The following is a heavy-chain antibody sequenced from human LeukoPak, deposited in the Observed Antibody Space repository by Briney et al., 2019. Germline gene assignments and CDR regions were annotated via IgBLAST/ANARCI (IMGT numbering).Heavy chain of an antibody. Sequence: GGSLRLSCAASGFTFPSYAMSWVRQAPGKGLEWVADIKQDGTQKYYVDSVEGRFTISRDNAKNSLYLQMNSLRVEDTAVYYCARDCGSDCSQAFDIWGQGTMVTVSS. CDR2: IKQDGTQK. CDR1: GFTFPSYA. J-gene: IGHJ3*02. D-gene: IGHD2-21*02. CDR3: ARDCGSDCSQAFDI. V-gene: IGHV3-7*05.